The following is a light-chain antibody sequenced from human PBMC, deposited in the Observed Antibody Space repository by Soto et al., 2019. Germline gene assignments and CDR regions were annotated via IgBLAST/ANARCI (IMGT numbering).Light chain of an antibody. CDR3: QQYNNWPKT. V-gene: IGKV3-15*01. J-gene: IGKJ1*01. CDR2: DAS. Sequence: EIVMTQSPATLPVSPGERATLSCRASQSVSSNLAWYQQKPGQAPRLLIYDASTRATGIPARFSGSGSGTEFTLTISSLQSEDFAVYYCQQYNNWPKTFGRGTKVEIK. CDR1: QSVSSN.